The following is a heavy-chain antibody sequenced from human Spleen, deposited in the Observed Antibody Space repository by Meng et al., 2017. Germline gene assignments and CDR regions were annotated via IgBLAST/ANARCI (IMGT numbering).Heavy chain of an antibody. CDR1: GFTFSDYY. J-gene: IGHJ4*02. CDR2: MSGSGSSI. V-gene: IGHV3-11*01. D-gene: IGHD3-10*01. Sequence: GESLKISCAASGFTFSDYYMTWIRQAPGKGLEWISYMSGSGSSIDYADSVKGRFTISRDNAKNSLYLQMSSLRAEDTAVYYCARGQRTYYYGSGSFLDRRGLDYWGQGTLVTVSS. CDR3: ARGQRTYYYGSGSFLDRRGLDY.